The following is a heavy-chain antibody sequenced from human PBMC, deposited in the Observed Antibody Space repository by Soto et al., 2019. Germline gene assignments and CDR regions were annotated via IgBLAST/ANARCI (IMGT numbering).Heavy chain of an antibody. CDR1: GGSISSGGYS. CDR2: IYHSGST. D-gene: IGHD2-15*01. V-gene: IGHV4-30-2*01. J-gene: IGHJ4*02. CDR3: ARAGYCSGGSGLVDY. Sequence: QLQLQESGSGLVKPSQTLSLTCAVSGGSISSGGYSWSWIRQPPGKGLEWIGFIYHSGSTYYNPSLKRRATIPVNRSKHHFSLKLSTVTAADTAVYYCARAGYCSGGSGLVDYWGQGTLVTVSS.